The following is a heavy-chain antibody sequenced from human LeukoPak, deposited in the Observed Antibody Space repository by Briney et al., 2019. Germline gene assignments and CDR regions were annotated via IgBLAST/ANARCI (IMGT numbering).Heavy chain of an antibody. CDR1: GGSLSSYY. D-gene: IGHD2-8*01. J-gene: IGHJ4*02. Sequence: PSETLSLTCNVSGGSLSSYYWSWIRQPPGKGLEWIGYIYYSGSTNYNPSLKSRVTISVDTSKNQFSLKLSSVTAADTAVYYCARDRGYCTNGVCPDYWGQGTLVTVSS. CDR2: IYYSGST. CDR3: ARDRGYCTNGVCPDY. V-gene: IGHV4-59*01.